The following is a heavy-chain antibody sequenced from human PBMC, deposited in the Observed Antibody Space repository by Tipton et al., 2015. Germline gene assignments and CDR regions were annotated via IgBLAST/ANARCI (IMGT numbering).Heavy chain of an antibody. CDR2: INEAGNKK. V-gene: IGHV3-7*03. J-gene: IGHJ4*02. Sequence: GSLRLSCAASGFTFTSNWMDWVRQAPGKGLEWVANINEAGNKKNYVDSVKGRFTISRDNAKNSLYLQMNGLRADDTAVYYCARDFGSSGLYYFDSWGQGTLVTVSS. D-gene: IGHD3-22*01. CDR1: GFTFTSNW. CDR3: ARDFGSSGLYYFDS.